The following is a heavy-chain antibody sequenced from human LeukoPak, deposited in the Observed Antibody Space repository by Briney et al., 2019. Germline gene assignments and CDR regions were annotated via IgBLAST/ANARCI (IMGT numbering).Heavy chain of an antibody. Sequence: GGSLRLSCAASGFTFSGYGIHWVRQAPGKGLEWVAYISYDGSNKYYADSVKGRFTISRDNSKSTLYLQMNSLRDEDTAVYYCARDLYIWGQGNLVTVSS. D-gene: IGHD1-14*01. J-gene: IGHJ4*02. V-gene: IGHV3-30*03. CDR2: ISYDGSNK. CDR3: ARDLYI. CDR1: GFTFSGYG.